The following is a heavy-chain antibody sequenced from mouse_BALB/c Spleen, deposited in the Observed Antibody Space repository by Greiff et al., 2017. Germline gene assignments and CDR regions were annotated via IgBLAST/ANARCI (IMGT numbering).Heavy chain of an antibody. CDR2: ISSGGSYT. Sequence: EVKLMESGGGLVKPGGSLKLSCAASGFTFSSYAMSWVRQSPEKRLEWVAEISSGGSYTYYPDTVTGRFTISRDNAKNTLYLEMSSLRSEDTAMYYFARADYYGSSSFDYWGQGTTLTVSS. V-gene: IGHV5-9-4*01. CDR1: GFTFSSYA. CDR3: ARADYYGSSSFDY. D-gene: IGHD1-1*01. J-gene: IGHJ2*01.